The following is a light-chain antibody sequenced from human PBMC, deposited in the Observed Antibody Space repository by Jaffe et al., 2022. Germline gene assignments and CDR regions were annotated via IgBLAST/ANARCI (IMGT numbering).Light chain of an antibody. V-gene: IGLV1-51*02. J-gene: IGLJ3*02. CDR1: SSNIGNNY. Sequence: QSVLTQPPSVSAAPGQKVTISCSGSSSNIGNNYVSWYQQLPGTAPKLLIYENNKRPSGIPDRFSGSKSGTSATLGITGLQTGDEADYYCGTWDSSLSAGLCWVFGGGTKLTVL. CDR2: ENN. CDR3: GTWDSSLSAGLCWV.